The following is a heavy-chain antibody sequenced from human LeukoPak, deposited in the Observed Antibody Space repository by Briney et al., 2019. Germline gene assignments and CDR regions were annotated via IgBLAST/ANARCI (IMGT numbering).Heavy chain of an antibody. CDR1: GGSISSYY. Sequence: SETLSLTCTVSGGSISSYYWSWIRQPAGKGLEWIGRIYTSGSTNYNPSLKSRVTMSVDTSKNQLSLKLSSVTAADTAVYYCAGGSLWFGELLSPGDYWGQGTLVTVSS. V-gene: IGHV4-4*07. J-gene: IGHJ4*02. CDR3: AGGSLWFGELLSPGDY. CDR2: IYTSGST. D-gene: IGHD3-10*01.